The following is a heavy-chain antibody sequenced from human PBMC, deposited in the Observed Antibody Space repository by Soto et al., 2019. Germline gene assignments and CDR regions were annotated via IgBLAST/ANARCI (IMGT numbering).Heavy chain of an antibody. Sequence: QVQLQESGPGLVKPSETLSLTCTVSGGAINSYYWSWIRQPPGKGLEWIGDIYYNGSTNYNPSTTGRVTLSVDTSTTKFSLKLSSVTAADTAVYYCARQSRGIAVAGLDSWGQGTLVTVSS. J-gene: IGHJ4*02. CDR3: ARQSRGIAVAGLDS. CDR1: GGAINSYY. D-gene: IGHD6-19*01. CDR2: IYYNGST. V-gene: IGHV4-59*08.